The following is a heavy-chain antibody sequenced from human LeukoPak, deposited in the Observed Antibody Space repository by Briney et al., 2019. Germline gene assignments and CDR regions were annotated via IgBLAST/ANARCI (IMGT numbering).Heavy chain of an antibody. J-gene: IGHJ4*02. V-gene: IGHV3-30*02. CDR2: IRYDGSNK. Sequence: GGSLRLSCAASGFTFSSYGMHWVRQAPGKGLEWVAFIRYDGSNKYYADSVKGRFTISRDNSKNTLYLQMNSLRAEDTAMYYCAKLVDYYGSGSYIGIDYWGQGTLVTVSS. D-gene: IGHD3-10*01. CDR3: AKLVDYYGSGSYIGIDY. CDR1: GFTFSSYG.